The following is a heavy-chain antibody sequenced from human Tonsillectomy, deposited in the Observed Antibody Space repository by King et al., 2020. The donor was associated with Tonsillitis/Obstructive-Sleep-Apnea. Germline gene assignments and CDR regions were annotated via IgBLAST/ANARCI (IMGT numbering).Heavy chain of an antibody. CDR2: ISYSGSI. V-gene: IGHV4-61*01. CDR3: ARSSPAAYDAFDI. CDR1: VGSVSSDSYY. D-gene: IGHD2-2*01. J-gene: IGHJ3*02. Sequence: VQLQESGPGLVKPSETLSLTCSVSVGSVSSDSYYWSWVRQPPGKGLEWIGQISYSGSINYKPSLKSRVTISLDTSENQFSLKLRSVTAADTAVYYCARSSPAAYDAFDIWGQGTMVIVSS.